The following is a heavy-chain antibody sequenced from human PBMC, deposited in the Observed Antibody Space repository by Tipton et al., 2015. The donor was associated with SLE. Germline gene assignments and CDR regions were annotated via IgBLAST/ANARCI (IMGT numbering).Heavy chain of an antibody. V-gene: IGHV1-18*01. CDR2: ISAYNGNT. Sequence: QLVQSGPEVKKPGASVTVSCKASGYTFPTYDISWVRQAPGQGLEWMGWISAYNGNTNYAQKLQGRVTMTTDTSTSTAYMELRSLRSDDTAVYYCARDLFPGVWFRELFCWGQGTLVTVSS. J-gene: IGHJ4*02. D-gene: IGHD3-10*01. CDR1: GYTFPTYD. CDR3: ARDLFPGVWFRELFC.